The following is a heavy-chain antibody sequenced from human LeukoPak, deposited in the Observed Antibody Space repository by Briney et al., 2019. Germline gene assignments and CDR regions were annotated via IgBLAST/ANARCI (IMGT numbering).Heavy chain of an antibody. V-gene: IGHV3-48*03. J-gene: IGHJ4*02. CDR1: GFSFSSYE. CDR3: ATDGKGLGYSLGYGGY. Sequence: QPGGSLRLSCAASGFSFSSYEMNWVRRAPGKGLEWVSYISSSGTTIYYADSVKGRFTISRNNAKNSLYLQMNSLRGGDTAVYYCATDGKGLGYSLGYGGYWGQGTQFTVSS. CDR2: ISSSGTTI. D-gene: IGHD5-18*01.